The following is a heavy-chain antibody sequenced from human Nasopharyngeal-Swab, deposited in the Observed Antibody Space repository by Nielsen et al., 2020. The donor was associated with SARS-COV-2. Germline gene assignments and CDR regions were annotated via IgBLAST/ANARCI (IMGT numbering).Heavy chain of an antibody. Sequence: GESLKISCAASGFTFSSYAMSWVRQAPGKGLEWVSAISGSGGSTYYADSVKGRFTISRDNSKNTLYLQMNSLRAEDTAVYYCARRILPYYYYGMDVWGQGTTVTVSS. CDR1: GFTFSSYA. CDR2: ISGSGGST. D-gene: IGHD1-26*01. J-gene: IGHJ6*02. CDR3: ARRILPYYYYGMDV. V-gene: IGHV3-23*01.